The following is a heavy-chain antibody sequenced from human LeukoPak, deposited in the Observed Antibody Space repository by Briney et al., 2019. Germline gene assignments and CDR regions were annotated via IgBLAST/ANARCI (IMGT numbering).Heavy chain of an antibody. CDR2: INPSGGST. J-gene: IGHJ4*02. CDR3: ARPPHAPKAAAGTGGGGIDY. V-gene: IGHV1-46*01. CDR1: GYTFTSYY. D-gene: IGHD6-13*01. Sequence: ASVKVSCKASGYTFTSYYMHWVRQAPGQGLEWMGIINPSGGSTSYAQKFQGRVTMTRDTSTSTVYMELSSLRSEDTAVYYCARPPHAPKAAAGTGGGGIDYWGQGTLVTVSS.